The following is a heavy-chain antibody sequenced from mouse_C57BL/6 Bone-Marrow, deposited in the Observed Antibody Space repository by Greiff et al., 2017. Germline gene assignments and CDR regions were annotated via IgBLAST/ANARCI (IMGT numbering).Heavy chain of an antibody. V-gene: IGHV5-6*02. CDR3: ARRGTSWYFDV. CDR2: ISSGGSYT. D-gene: IGHD3-3*01. J-gene: IGHJ1*03. CDR1: GFTFSSYG. Sequence: EVKLMESGGDLVKPGGSLKLSCAASGFTFSSYGMSWVRQTPDKRLEWVATISSGGSYTYYPDSVKGRFTISRDNAKHTLYLQMSSLKSEDTAMYYCARRGTSWYFDVWGTGTTVTVSS.